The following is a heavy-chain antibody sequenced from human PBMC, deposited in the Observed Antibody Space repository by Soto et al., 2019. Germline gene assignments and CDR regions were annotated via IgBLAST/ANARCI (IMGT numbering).Heavy chain of an antibody. D-gene: IGHD3-16*01. Sequence: QVQLQQSGPGLVKPSQTLSLTCAITGDSVSSNSAGWSWVRQSPSRGLEWLGRTYYRSKWYYEYAVSLRGLITVNPDTFKTQFSLQLNSVTPDDMLVYFFARGEEYREMIFGFWGQGTLVTVSS. J-gene: IGHJ4*01. V-gene: IGHV6-1*01. CDR1: GDSVSSNSAG. CDR3: ARGEEYREMIFGF. CDR2: TYYRSKWYY.